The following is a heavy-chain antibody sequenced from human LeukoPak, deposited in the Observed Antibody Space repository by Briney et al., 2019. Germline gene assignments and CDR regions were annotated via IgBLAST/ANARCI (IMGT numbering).Heavy chain of an antibody. V-gene: IGHV3-20*04. D-gene: IGHD3-10*01. CDR3: AKDQEVRGVRTFDP. J-gene: IGHJ5*02. CDR2: INWNGGST. CDR1: GFTFDDYG. Sequence: PGGSLRLSCAASGFTFDDYGMSWVRQAPGKGLEWVSGINWNGGSTGYADSVKGRFTISRDNSKNTLYLQMNSLRAEDTAVYYCAKDQEVRGVRTFDPWGQGTLVTVSS.